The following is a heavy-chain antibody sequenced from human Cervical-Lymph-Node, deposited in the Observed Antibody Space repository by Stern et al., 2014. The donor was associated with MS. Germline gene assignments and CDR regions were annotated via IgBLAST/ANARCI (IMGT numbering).Heavy chain of an antibody. J-gene: IGHJ4*02. V-gene: IGHV3-11*01. CDR2: ISSSRSTI. D-gene: IGHD3-10*02. Sequence: VQLVESGGGLVKPGGSLRLSWAASGFTFSDYYMSWISQAPGKGLEWVSYISSSRSTIYYAYSLKGRFTISRDHAKNSLYLQMNSLRAEDTAVYYCATVRMFPDYWGQGTLVTVSS. CDR3: ATVRMFPDY. CDR1: GFTFSDYY.